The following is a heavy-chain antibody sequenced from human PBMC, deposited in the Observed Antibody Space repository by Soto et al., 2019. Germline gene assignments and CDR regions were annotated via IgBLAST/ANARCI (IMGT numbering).Heavy chain of an antibody. D-gene: IGHD1-20*01. Sequence: GGSLRLSCAASGFTFDDYTMHWVRQAPGKGLEWVSLISWDGGSTYYADSVKGRFTISRDNSKNSLYLQMNSLRTEDTALYYCAKDSNWNDELYYYGMDVWGQGTTVTVSS. CDR1: GFTFDDYT. J-gene: IGHJ6*02. CDR2: ISWDGGST. CDR3: AKDSNWNDELYYYGMDV. V-gene: IGHV3-43*01.